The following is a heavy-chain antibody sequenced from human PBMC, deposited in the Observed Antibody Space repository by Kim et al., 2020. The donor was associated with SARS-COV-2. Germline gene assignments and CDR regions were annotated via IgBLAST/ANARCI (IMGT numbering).Heavy chain of an antibody. Sequence: GGSLRLSCASSGFTFSSYAMSWVRQAPGKGLEWVSAISGSGGSTYYADSVKGRFTISRDNSKNTLYLQMNSLRAEDTAVYYCATHPPRMIVVVITIPYFDYWGQGTLVTVSS. CDR3: ATHPPRMIVVVITIPYFDY. CDR1: GFTFSSYA. CDR2: ISGSGGST. D-gene: IGHD3-22*01. J-gene: IGHJ4*02. V-gene: IGHV3-23*01.